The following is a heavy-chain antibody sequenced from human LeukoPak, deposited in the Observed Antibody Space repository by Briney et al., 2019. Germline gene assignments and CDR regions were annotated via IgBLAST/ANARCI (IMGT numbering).Heavy chain of an antibody. CDR1: GFIFSNYA. CDR3: AKWGDYDVLTGYYDSDN. J-gene: IGHJ4*02. D-gene: IGHD3-9*01. V-gene: IGHV3-23*01. CDR2: IVGSGANT. Sequence: GGSLRLSCAASGFIFSNYAMSWARQAPGKGLEWVSAIVGSGANTYYADSVKGRFTISRDNPRNTLYLQMNSLRAEDTAVYYCAKWGDYDVLTGYYDSDNWGQGTLVTVSS.